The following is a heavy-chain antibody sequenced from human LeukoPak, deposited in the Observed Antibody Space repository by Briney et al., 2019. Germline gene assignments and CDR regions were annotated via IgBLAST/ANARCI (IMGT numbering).Heavy chain of an antibody. CDR3: ATGPGVVVTHFDY. D-gene: IGHD2-21*02. Sequence: AASVKVSCKASGYTFSDHYIHWVRQAPGQGLEWMGWISPKSGGTDYAQKFQGRVTMTEDTSTDTAYMELSSLRSEDTAVYYCATGPGVVVTHFDYWGQGTLVTVSS. J-gene: IGHJ4*02. V-gene: IGHV1-2*02. CDR2: ISPKSGGT. CDR1: GYTFSDHY.